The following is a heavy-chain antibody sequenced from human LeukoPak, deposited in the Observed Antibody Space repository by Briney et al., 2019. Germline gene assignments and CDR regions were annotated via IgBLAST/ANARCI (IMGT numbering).Heavy chain of an antibody. V-gene: IGHV3-23*01. CDR1: GFTFSSYA. CDR3: AKRDQYQLLLDY. D-gene: IGHD2-2*01. CDR2: ISGSGGST. J-gene: IGHJ4*02. Sequence: GGSLRLSCAASGFTFSSYAMSWVRQAPGKGLEWVSAISGSGGSTYYANSVKGRFTISRDNSKNTLYLLMNSLRAEDTAVYYCAKRDQYQLLLDYWGQGTLVTVSS.